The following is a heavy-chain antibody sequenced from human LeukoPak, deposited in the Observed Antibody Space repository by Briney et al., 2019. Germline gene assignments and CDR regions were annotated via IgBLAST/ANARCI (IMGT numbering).Heavy chain of an antibody. D-gene: IGHD1-26*01. J-gene: IGHJ4*02. V-gene: IGHV3-23*01. CDR1: GFTFSSYA. CDR2: ISGSGGST. Sequence: GGSLRLSCAASGFTFSSYAMSWVRQAPGKGLEWVSAISGSGGSTYYADSVKGRFTISRDNSKNTLYLQMNSLRAEDMAVYYCAKDRRSGSYTFDYWGQGTLVTVSS. CDR3: AKDRRSGSYTFDY.